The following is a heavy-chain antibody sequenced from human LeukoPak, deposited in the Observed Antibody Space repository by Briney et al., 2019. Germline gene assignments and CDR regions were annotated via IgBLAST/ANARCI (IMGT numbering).Heavy chain of an antibody. D-gene: IGHD3-22*01. CDR1: GYSFTSYW. J-gene: IGHJ4*02. CDR3: ARQEAVGYYDSSGYADY. V-gene: IGHV5-51*01. Sequence: GESLKTSCKGSGYSFTSYWTGWVRPMSGEGLGWMGIIYPGDSYTRYSPSFQGQVTISADKSISTAYLQWSSLKASDTAMYYCARQEAVGYYDSSGYADYWGQGTLVTVSS. CDR2: IYPGDSYT.